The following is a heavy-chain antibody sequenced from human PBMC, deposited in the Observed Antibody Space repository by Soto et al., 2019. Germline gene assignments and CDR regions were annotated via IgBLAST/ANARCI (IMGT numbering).Heavy chain of an antibody. Sequence: SETLSLTCAVSGYSISSGYYWGWIRQPPGKGLEWIGSIYHSGSTYYNPSLKSRVTISVDTSKNQFSLKLSSVTAADTAVYYCARDRMGFDYWGQGTLVPVYS. J-gene: IGHJ4*02. CDR3: ARDRMGFDY. CDR1: GYSISSGYY. V-gene: IGHV4-38-2*02. CDR2: IYHSGST.